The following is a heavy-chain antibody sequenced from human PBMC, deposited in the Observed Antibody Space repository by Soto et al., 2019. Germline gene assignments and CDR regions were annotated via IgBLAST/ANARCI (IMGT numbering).Heavy chain of an antibody. J-gene: IGHJ3*02. CDR1: GFTFSDYY. CDR2: LSSSGTTI. Sequence: GGSLRLSCAASGFTFSDYYMSWIRQAPGKGLEWLSYLSSSGTTIYYTDSVKGRFTISRDNAKNSLYLQMNSLRAEDTAVYYCARDHDAFDIWGQGTMVTVSS. CDR3: ARDHDAFDI. V-gene: IGHV3-11*01.